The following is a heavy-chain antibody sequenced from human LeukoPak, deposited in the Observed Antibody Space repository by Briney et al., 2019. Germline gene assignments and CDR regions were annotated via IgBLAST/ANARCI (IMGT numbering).Heavy chain of an antibody. D-gene: IGHD3-22*01. CDR3: ARGITMIAFPFDY. CDR1: GGSISSYY. CDR2: IYYSGST. J-gene: IGHJ4*02. Sequence: SETLSLTCTVSGGSISSYYWSWLRQPPGKGLEWIGYIYYSGSTNYNPSLKSRVTISVDTSKNQFSLKLSSVTAADTAVYYCARGITMIAFPFDYWGQGTLVTVSS. V-gene: IGHV4-59*01.